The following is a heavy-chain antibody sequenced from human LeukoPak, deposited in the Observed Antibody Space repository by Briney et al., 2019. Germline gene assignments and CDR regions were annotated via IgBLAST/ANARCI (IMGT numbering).Heavy chain of an antibody. CDR3: ATLPQRGFDY. J-gene: IGHJ4*02. V-gene: IGHV3-30-3*01. Sequence: GGSLRLSCAASGLTFSSHWMHWVRQAPGKGLEWVAVISYDGSNKYYADSVKGRFTISRDNSKNTLYLQMNSLRAEDTAVYYCATLPQRGFDYWGQGTLVTVSS. CDR2: ISYDGSNK. CDR1: GLTFSSHW.